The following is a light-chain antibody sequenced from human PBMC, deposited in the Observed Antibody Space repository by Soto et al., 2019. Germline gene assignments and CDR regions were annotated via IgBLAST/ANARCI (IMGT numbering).Light chain of an antibody. CDR3: QQRSKWPIT. Sequence: EIVLTQSPATLYLSPGERATLSCRASQSVSGVLVWYQQKPGQTPRLLIYDTSNRATGIPARFSGSGSGTDFTLSISNLEPEDFAVYYCQQRSKWPITFGQGTRLEIK. V-gene: IGKV3-11*01. CDR1: QSVSGV. CDR2: DTS. J-gene: IGKJ5*01.